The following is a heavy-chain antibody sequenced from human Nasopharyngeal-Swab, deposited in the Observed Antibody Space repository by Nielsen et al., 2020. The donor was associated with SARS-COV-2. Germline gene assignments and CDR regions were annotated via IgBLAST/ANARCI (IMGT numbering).Heavy chain of an antibody. V-gene: IGHV3-23*01. J-gene: IGHJ4*02. Sequence: GESLKISCAASGFTFSSYWMNWVRQAPGKGLEWVSGISGGGDSTHYADSVKGRFTISKDNSRKTLYLQMNSLRAEDTAVYHCAKANTRDFDYWGQGTLVTVSS. CDR3: AKANTRDFDY. CDR1: GFTFSSYW. CDR2: ISGGGDST.